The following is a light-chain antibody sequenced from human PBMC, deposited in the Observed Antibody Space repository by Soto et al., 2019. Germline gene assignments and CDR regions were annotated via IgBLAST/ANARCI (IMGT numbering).Light chain of an antibody. CDR2: DAS. J-gene: IGKJ2*01. Sequence: EIVLTQSPATLSLSPGERATLSCRASQSVSSYLAWYQQKPGQAPRLLIYDASNRATGIPARFSGGGSGTDVTLTISSLEPEDFAVYYCQQRSNWPRYTFGQGTKLEIK. CDR1: QSVSSY. V-gene: IGKV3-11*01. CDR3: QQRSNWPRYT.